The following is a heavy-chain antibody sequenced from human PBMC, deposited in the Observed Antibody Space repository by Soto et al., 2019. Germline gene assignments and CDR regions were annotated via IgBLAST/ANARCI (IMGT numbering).Heavy chain of an antibody. Sequence: SETLSLTCAVYGGSFSGYYWSWIRQPPGKGLEWIGEINHSGSTNYNPSLKSRDTISVDTSKNKFSLKLSSGTTADTAVYYCARIWFGELLNYGMDVWGQGTTVTVSS. CDR2: INHSGST. D-gene: IGHD3-10*01. V-gene: IGHV4-34*01. J-gene: IGHJ6*02. CDR3: ARIWFGELLNYGMDV. CDR1: GGSFSGYY.